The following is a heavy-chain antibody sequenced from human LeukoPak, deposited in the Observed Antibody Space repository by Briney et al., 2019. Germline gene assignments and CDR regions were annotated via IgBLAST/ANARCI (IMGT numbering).Heavy chain of an antibody. CDR1: GFTFGDYA. D-gene: IGHD3-22*01. V-gene: IGHV3-49*04. J-gene: IGHJ4*02. CDR3: SRGGKVSYYDNSGYPDY. CDR2: IRSKAYGGTT. Sequence: PGGSLRLSCTASGFTFGDYAMSWVRQAPGKELEWVGFIRSKAYGGTTEYAASVKGRFTISRDDSKSIAYLQINSLKTEDTAVFYCSRGGKVSYYDNSGYPDYWGQGTLVTVSS.